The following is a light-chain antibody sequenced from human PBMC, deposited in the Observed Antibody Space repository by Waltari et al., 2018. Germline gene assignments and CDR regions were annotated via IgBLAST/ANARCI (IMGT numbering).Light chain of an antibody. Sequence: EIVLTQSPATLSLSPGERATLSCRASQGVSSYLAWYQQKPGQAPRLLIYDASNRATGIPARVSSSWSETDFTLTISSLEPEDFAVNYCQQRSNWPPLTFGGGTKVGIK. J-gene: IGKJ4*01. CDR3: QQRSNWPPLT. CDR1: QGVSSY. V-gene: IGKV3-11*01. CDR2: DAS.